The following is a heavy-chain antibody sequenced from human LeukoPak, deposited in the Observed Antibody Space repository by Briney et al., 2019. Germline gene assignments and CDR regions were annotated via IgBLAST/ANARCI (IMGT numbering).Heavy chain of an antibody. Sequence: SETLSLTCTVSGGSISSYYLSWIRQPPGKGLEWIGYIYYSGSTNYNPSLKSRVTISVDTSKNQFSLKLSSVTAADTAVYYCARARDGYNWNYYYMDVWGKGTTVTVSS. CDR3: ARARDGYNWNYYYMDV. V-gene: IGHV4-59*01. D-gene: IGHD5-24*01. J-gene: IGHJ6*03. CDR1: GGSISSYY. CDR2: IYYSGST.